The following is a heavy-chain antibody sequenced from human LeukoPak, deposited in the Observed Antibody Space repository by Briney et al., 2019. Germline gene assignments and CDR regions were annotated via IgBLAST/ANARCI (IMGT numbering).Heavy chain of an antibody. Sequence: SETLSLTCTVSGGSISSSSYYWGWIRQPPGKGLEWIGSIYYSGSTYYNPSLKSRVTISVDTSKNQFSLKLRSVTAADTAVYYCARRPTKDSSGYRFDYWGQGTLVTVSS. V-gene: IGHV4-39*01. CDR1: GGSISSSSYY. CDR2: IYYSGST. J-gene: IGHJ4*02. CDR3: ARRPTKDSSGYRFDY. D-gene: IGHD3-22*01.